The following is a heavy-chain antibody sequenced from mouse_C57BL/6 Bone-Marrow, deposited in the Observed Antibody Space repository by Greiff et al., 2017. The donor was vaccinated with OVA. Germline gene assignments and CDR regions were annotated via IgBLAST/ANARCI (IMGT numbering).Heavy chain of an antibody. CDR1: GFNIKDYY. CDR3: GSWDFAY. CDR2: IDPEDGDT. Sequence: EVQLQQSGAELVRPGASVKLSCTASGFNIKDYYMHWVKQRPEQGLEWIGRIDPEDGDTEYAPKFQGKATMTVDTSSSTAYMQLSSLKSEDSAVYYCGSWDFAYWGQGTLVTVSA. J-gene: IGHJ3*01. D-gene: IGHD1-1*01. V-gene: IGHV14-1*01.